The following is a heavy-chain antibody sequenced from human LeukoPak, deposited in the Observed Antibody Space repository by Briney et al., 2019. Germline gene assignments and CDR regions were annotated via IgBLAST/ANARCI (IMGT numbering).Heavy chain of an antibody. CDR2: INSDGSST. V-gene: IGHV3-74*01. J-gene: IGHJ4*02. Sequence: PGGSLRLSCAASGFTFSSYWMHWVRQAPGKGLVWVSRINSDGSSTSYADSVKGRFTISRDNAKNTLYLQMNSLRAEDTAVYCCARRYCSGGSCYPDYWGQGTLVTVSS. D-gene: IGHD2-15*01. CDR3: ARRYCSGGSCYPDY. CDR1: GFTFSSYW.